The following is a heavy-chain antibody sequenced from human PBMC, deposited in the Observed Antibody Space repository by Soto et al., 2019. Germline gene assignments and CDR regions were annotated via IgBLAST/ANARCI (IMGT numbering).Heavy chain of an antibody. D-gene: IGHD2-15*01. V-gene: IGHV3-13*05. CDR1: GRTFSAYD. Sequence: PGESLRISCASAGRTFSAYDMHWVRQTAGKGLEWVSAIGAADDPYYLGSVKGRFTISRENAKNSLYLQMNSLRAEDTAVYYCARAYSGRLPRRADYYCAMDVWGQGTTVTVSS. J-gene: IGHJ6*02. CDR2: IGAADDP. CDR3: ARAYSGRLPRRADYYCAMDV.